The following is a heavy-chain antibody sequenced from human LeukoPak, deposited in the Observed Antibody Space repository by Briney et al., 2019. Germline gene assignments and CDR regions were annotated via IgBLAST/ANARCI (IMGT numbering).Heavy chain of an antibody. CDR3: ARDLIAAAGTNYYYGMDV. Sequence: PGGSLRLSCAASGFTFSSYSMNWVRQAPGKGLEWVSSISSSSSYIYYADSVKGRFTISRDNAKNPLYLQMNSLRAEDTAVYYCARDLIAAAGTNYYYGMDVWGQGTTVTVSS. CDR2: ISSSSSYI. CDR1: GFTFSSYS. D-gene: IGHD6-13*01. V-gene: IGHV3-21*01. J-gene: IGHJ6*02.